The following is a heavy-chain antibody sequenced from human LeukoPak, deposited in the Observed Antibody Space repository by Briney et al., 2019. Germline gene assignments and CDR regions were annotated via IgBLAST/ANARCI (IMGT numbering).Heavy chain of an antibody. D-gene: IGHD7-27*01. Sequence: SETLSLTCAVYGGSFSGYYWSWIRQPPGKGLEWIGEINHSGRTNYNPSLKSRVTISVDTSKNQFSLKLSSVTAADTAVYYCARRAWDNWFDPWGQGTLVTVSS. CDR1: GGSFSGYY. CDR2: INHSGRT. J-gene: IGHJ5*02. V-gene: IGHV4-34*01. CDR3: ARRAWDNWFDP.